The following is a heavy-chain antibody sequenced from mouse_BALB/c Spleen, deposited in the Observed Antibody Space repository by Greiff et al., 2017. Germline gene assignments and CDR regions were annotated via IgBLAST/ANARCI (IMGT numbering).Heavy chain of an antibody. V-gene: IGHV7-1*02. Sequence: EVKLVESGGGLVQPGGSLRLSCAPSGFTFSDFYMEWVRQPPGKRLEWIAASRNKANDYTTEYSASVKGRFIVSRDTSQSILYLQMNALRAEDTAIYYCARGYGYGYFDYWGQGTTLTVSS. CDR1: GFTFSDFY. CDR3: ARGYGYGYFDY. J-gene: IGHJ2*01. CDR2: SRNKANDYTT. D-gene: IGHD2-2*01.